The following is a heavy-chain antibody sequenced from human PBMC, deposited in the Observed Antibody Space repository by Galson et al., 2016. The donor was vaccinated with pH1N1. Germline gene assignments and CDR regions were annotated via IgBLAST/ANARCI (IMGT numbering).Heavy chain of an antibody. D-gene: IGHD2-2*01. V-gene: IGHV3-23*01. CDR3: AKVTDVCTVTRCFPYGMHA. Sequence: RLSCAASGFTFSSYAMYWVRQAPGKGLEWVSAISGSGGTTHDADSVKGRFTISRDNYKNTLYLQMHSLRAEDTATYYCAKVTDVCTVTRCFPYGMHAWGQGTTVTVSS. CDR2: ISGSGGTT. J-gene: IGHJ6*02. CDR1: GFTFSSYA.